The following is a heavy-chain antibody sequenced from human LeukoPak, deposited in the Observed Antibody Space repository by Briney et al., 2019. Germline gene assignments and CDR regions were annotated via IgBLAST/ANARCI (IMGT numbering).Heavy chain of an antibody. J-gene: IGHJ4*02. Sequence: GGSLRLSCAASGFTFSSYWMSWVRQAPGKGLEWVANIKQDGSEKYYVDSVKGRFTISRDNAKNSLYLQMNSLRAEDTAVYYCARGPLPRGIVVVPAADYFDYWGQGTLVTVSS. D-gene: IGHD2-2*01. CDR1: GFTFSSYW. CDR2: IKQDGSEK. V-gene: IGHV3-7*01. CDR3: ARGPLPRGIVVVPAADYFDY.